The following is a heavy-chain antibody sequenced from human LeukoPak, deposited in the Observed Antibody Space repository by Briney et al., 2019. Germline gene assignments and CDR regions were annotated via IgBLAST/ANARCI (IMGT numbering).Heavy chain of an antibody. Sequence: GGSLRLSCAASGFTFSSYAMSWVRQAPGKGLEWVSRISGGGGTTYYAASVKGRFTISRDNSKNTLYLQINSLRAEDTAVYYCAKDGADYDSDYFDYWGQGTLVTASS. D-gene: IGHD3-3*01. CDR1: GFTFSSYA. J-gene: IGHJ4*02. V-gene: IGHV3-23*01. CDR2: ISGGGGTT. CDR3: AKDGADYDSDYFDY.